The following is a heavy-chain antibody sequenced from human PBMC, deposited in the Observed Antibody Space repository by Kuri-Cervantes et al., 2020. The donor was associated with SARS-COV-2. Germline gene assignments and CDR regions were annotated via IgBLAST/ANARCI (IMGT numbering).Heavy chain of an antibody. CDR3: AREELLSYDAFDI. D-gene: IGHD2-2*01. J-gene: IGHJ3*02. Sequence: GGSLRLSCAASGFTVSSNYMSWVRQAPGKGLEWVAVISYDGSNKYYADSVKGRFTISRDNSKNTLYLQMNSLRAEDTAVYYCAREELLSYDAFDIWGQGTMVTVSS. CDR1: GFTVSSNY. CDR2: ISYDGSNK. V-gene: IGHV3-30-3*01.